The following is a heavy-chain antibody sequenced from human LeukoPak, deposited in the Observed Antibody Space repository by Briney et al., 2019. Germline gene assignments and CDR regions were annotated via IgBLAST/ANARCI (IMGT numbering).Heavy chain of an antibody. V-gene: IGHV3-23*01. CDR2: LSESGDVT. J-gene: IGHJ5*02. Sequence: GGSLRLSCAASGFSFSNYAMNWVRQAPGKGLEWVSSLSESGDVTSYADSVKGRFTISGDNSRNILHLQMSSLRAEDTAIYYCAKQFVDIWGQGTLVIVSS. D-gene: IGHD5-24*01. CDR1: GFSFSNYA. CDR3: AKQFVDI.